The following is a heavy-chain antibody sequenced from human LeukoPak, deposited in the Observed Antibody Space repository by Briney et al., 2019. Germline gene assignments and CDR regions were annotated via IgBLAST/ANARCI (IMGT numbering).Heavy chain of an antibody. J-gene: IGHJ4*02. Sequence: GGSLRLSCAASGFNFSDYYMSWIRQAPGKGLEWVSYISSSGSTIYYADSVKGRFTISRDNAKNSLYLQMNSLRAEDTAVYYCARDITMVRGVIIFWGQGTLVTVSS. CDR3: ARDITMVRGVIIF. D-gene: IGHD3-10*01. V-gene: IGHV3-11*01. CDR1: GFNFSDYY. CDR2: ISSSGSTI.